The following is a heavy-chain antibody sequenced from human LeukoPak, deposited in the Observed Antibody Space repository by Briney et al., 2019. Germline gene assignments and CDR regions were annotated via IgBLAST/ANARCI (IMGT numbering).Heavy chain of an antibody. CDR1: GYTFIDYY. J-gene: IGHJ4*02. CDR2: INRNSGGT. V-gene: IGHV1-2*02. CDR3: TRGGDDEGPNYFDY. Sequence: GASVTVSCKASGYTFIDYYMHWVRQAPGHGLEWLGWINRNSGGTHYVQKFQGRVTMTRDTSISTAHMELDGLRYDDTAVYYCTRGGDDEGPNYFDYWGQGTLVTVSS. D-gene: IGHD3-10*01.